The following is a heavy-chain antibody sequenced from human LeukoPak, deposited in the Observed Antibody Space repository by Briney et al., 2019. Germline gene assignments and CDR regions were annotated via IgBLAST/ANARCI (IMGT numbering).Heavy chain of an antibody. J-gene: IGHJ4*02. D-gene: IGHD6-19*01. Sequence: PSGTLSLTCAVSGGSISGTNWWSWVRQPPGKGLEWIGEIFRSGSTNYNPSLKSRVTISVDKSKNQFSLKLNSVTAADTAVYYCARSGWHFDYWGQGTLVTVSS. CDR2: IFRSGST. CDR1: GGSISGTNW. V-gene: IGHV4-4*02. CDR3: ARSGWHFDY.